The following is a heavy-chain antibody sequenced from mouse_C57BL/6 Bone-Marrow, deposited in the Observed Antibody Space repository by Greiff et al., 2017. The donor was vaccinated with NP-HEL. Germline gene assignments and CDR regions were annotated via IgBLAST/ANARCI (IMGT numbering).Heavy chain of an antibody. CDR1: GFNIKDDY. J-gene: IGHJ3*01. V-gene: IGHV14-4*01. Sequence: EVQGVESGAELVRPGASVKLSCTASGFNIKDDYMHWVKQRPEQGLEWIGWIDPENGDTEYASKFQGKATITADTSSNTAYLQLSSLTSEDTAVYYCTRAGFAYWGQGTLVTVSA. CDR2: IDPENGDT. CDR3: TRAGFAY.